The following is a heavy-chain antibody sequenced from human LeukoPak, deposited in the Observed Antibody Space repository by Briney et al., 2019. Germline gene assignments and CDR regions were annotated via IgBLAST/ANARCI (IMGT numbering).Heavy chain of an antibody. CDR2: IYYSGST. D-gene: IGHD2-2*01. V-gene: IGHV4-59*01. CDR1: GGSISTYY. CDR3: ARGRWLQLPQH. J-gene: IGHJ1*01. Sequence: SETLSLTRTVSGGSISTYYWSWIRQPPGKGLEWIGYIYYSGSTDYNPSLKSRVTISVDTSKNQFSLKVNSVTAADTAVYYCARGRWLQLPQHWGQGTLVTVSS.